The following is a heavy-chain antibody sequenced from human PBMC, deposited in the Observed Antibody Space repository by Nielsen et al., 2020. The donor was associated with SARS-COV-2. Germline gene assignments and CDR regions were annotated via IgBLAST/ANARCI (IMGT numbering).Heavy chain of an antibody. J-gene: IGHJ4*02. CDR1: GFTFSSYE. CDR2: ISSSGSTI. D-gene: IGHD3-10*01. Sequence: GESLKISCAASGFTFSSYEMNWVRQAPGKGLEWVSYISSSGSTIYYADSVKGRFTISRDNAKNSLYLQMNSLRAEDTAVYYCARDSYYYGSGTTLVYFDYWGQGTLVTVSS. CDR3: ARDSYYYGSGTTLVYFDY. V-gene: IGHV3-48*03.